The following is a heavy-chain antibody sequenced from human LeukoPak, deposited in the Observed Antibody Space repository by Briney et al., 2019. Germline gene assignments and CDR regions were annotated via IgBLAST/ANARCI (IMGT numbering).Heavy chain of an antibody. D-gene: IGHD5-18*01. J-gene: IGHJ4*02. CDR3: ARLGYSYGFSG. CDR2: IYYSGST. CDR1: GGSISSSSYY. V-gene: IGHV4-39*01. Sequence: ASETLSLTCTVSGGSISSSSYYWGWIRQPPGKGLEWIGSIYYSGSTYYNPSLKSRVTISVDTSKNQFSLKLSSVTAADMAVYYCARLGYSYGFSGWGQGTLVTVSS.